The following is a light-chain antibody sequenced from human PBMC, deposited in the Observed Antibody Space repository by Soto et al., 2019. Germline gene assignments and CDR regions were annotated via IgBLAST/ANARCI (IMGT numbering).Light chain of an antibody. V-gene: IGKV1-5*01. CDR3: QQSYSTPIT. CDR2: DAS. CDR1: QSVVIW. J-gene: IGKJ5*01. Sequence: DIQMTQSPSTLSASVGDRVTITCRASQSVVIWLAWYQQRPGKAPKLLIYDASYLQRGVPSRFSGSGSGTDFTLTISCLQSEDFATYYCQQSYSTPITFGQGTRLEIK.